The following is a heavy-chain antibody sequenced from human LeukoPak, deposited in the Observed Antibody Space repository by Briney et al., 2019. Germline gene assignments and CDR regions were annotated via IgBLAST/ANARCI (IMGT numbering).Heavy chain of an antibody. D-gene: IGHD7-27*01. Sequence: GGSLRLSCAASGFNFSSNWMHWVRQTPGKGLMWVSRINSGGSGTSYAGSVEGRFTISRDNAKNTLYLQMNNLRAEDTAMYYCASSLGPLTEYWGQGTLVTVSS. CDR1: GFNFSSNW. CDR3: ASSLGPLTEY. V-gene: IGHV3-74*01. CDR2: INSGGSGT. J-gene: IGHJ4*01.